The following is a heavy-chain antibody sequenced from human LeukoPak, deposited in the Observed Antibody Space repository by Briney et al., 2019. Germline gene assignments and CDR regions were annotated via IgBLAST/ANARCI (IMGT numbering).Heavy chain of an antibody. CDR1: GFTFSSYG. Sequence: GGSLRLSCAASGFTFSSYGMHWVRQAPGKGLEWVAVISYDGSNKYYADSVKGRFTISRDNSKNTLYLQMNSLRAEDTAVYYCAKDLNYDILTGYLDYWGQGTLVTVSS. CDR3: AKDLNYDILTGYLDY. J-gene: IGHJ4*02. V-gene: IGHV3-30*18. D-gene: IGHD3-9*01. CDR2: ISYDGSNK.